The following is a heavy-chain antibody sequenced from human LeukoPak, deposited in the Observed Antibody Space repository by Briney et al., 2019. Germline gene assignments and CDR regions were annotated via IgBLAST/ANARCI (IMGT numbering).Heavy chain of an antibody. V-gene: IGHV4-38-2*02. CDR2: IYHSGST. CDR3: ARERNYYGSGSWFDP. Sequence: SPETLSLTCTVSGYSISSGYYWGWIRPPPGKGLEWIGSIYHSGSTYYNPSLKSRVTISVDTSKSQFSLKLSSVTAAGTAVYYCARERNYYGSGSWFDPWGQGTLVTVSS. D-gene: IGHD3-10*01. J-gene: IGHJ5*02. CDR1: GYSISSGYY.